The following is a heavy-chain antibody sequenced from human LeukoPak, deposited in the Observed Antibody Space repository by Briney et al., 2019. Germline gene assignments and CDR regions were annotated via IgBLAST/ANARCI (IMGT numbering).Heavy chain of an antibody. CDR1: GFTFSSYA. J-gene: IGHJ6*03. V-gene: IGHV3-30*04. CDR3: ARGHYYYMGV. Sequence: SGGSLRLSCAASGFTFSSYAMHWVRQAPGKGLEWVAVISYDGSNKYYADSVKGRFTISRDNSKNTLYLQMNSLRAEDTAVYYCARGHYYYMGVWGKGTTVTVSS. CDR2: ISYDGSNK.